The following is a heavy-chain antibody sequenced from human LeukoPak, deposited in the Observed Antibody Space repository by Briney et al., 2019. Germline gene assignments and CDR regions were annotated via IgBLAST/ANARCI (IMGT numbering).Heavy chain of an antibody. D-gene: IGHD1-26*01. V-gene: IGHV4-34*01. CDR2: INHSGST. Sequence: SETLSLTCAVYGGSFSGYYWSWIRQPPGKGLEWIGEINHSGSTNYNPSLKSRVTISVDTSKNQFSLKLSFVTAADTAVYYCARHTPAATLFDYWGQGTLVTVSS. CDR3: ARHTPAATLFDY. CDR1: GGSFSGYY. J-gene: IGHJ4*02.